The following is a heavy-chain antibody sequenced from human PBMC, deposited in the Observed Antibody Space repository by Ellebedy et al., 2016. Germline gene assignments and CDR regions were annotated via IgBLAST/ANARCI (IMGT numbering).Heavy chain of an antibody. J-gene: IGHJ4*02. D-gene: IGHD2/OR15-2a*01. V-gene: IGHV3-7*04. CDR3: VRDFYRDFDH. CDR2: VNGDGSQR. Sequence: GESLKISXAASGFSFSEYWMHWVRQAPGKGLEWVAIVNGDGSQRDHVDSVKGRFTISRDSAKNSLFLQMNSLRIEDTAIYYCVRDFYRDFDHWGQGTLVTVSS. CDR1: GFSFSEYW.